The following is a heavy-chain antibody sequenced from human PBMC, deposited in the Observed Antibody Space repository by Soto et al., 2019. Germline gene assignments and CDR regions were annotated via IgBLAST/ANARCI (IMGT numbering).Heavy chain of an antibody. Sequence: QVQLVESGGGVVQPGRSLRLSCAASGFTFSSYGMHWVRQAPGKGLEWVAVISYDGSNKYYADSVKGRFTISRDNSKNTLYLQMNSLRAEDTAVYYCAKVPIAVADPTPQVLNNWYFDLWGCCPLVTVSS. CDR3: AKVPIAVADPTPQVLNNWYFDL. V-gene: IGHV3-30*18. D-gene: IGHD6-19*01. CDR2: ISYDGSNK. CDR1: GFTFSSYG. J-gene: IGHJ2*01.